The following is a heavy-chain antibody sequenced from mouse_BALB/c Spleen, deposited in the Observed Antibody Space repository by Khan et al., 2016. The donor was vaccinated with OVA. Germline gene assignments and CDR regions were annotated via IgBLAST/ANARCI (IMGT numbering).Heavy chain of an antibody. V-gene: IGHV5-15*02. Sequence: EVQLVESGGGLVQPGGSRKLSCAASGFTFSDYGMAWVRQAPGKGPEWVAFISNLAYSIYYADTGTGRFIVSRENAKNTLYLEMSSLRSEDTAMYYCARSWAMDDWGQGASVTVSS. CDR3: ARSWAMDD. CDR1: GFTFSDYG. CDR2: ISNLAYSI. J-gene: IGHJ4*01.